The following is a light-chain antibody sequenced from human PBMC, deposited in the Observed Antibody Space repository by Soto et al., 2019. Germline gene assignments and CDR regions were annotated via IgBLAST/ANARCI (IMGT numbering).Light chain of an antibody. Sequence: EIVITQSPATLSVSPGERATLSCRASQSVSSNLAWYQQKPGQAPRLLIYSASTRATGIPARFSGSGSGTEFTLTISSLQSEDFAVYYCQQYNNWPRALTFGGGTKVEIK. CDR1: QSVSSN. CDR2: SAS. CDR3: QQYNNWPRALT. V-gene: IGKV3-15*01. J-gene: IGKJ4*01.